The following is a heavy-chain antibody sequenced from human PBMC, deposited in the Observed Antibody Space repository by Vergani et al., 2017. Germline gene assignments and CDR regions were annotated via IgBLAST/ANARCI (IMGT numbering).Heavy chain of an antibody. CDR2: IKSKTDGGTT. J-gene: IGHJ4*02. CDR3: TTVRRYDILTGYYNRDY. CDR1: GFTFSNAW. D-gene: IGHD3-9*01. Sequence: EVQLVESGGGLVKPGGSLRLSCAASGFTFSNAWMSWVRQAPGKGLEWVGRIKSKTDGGTTDYAAPVKGRFTISRDDSKNTLYLQMNSLKTEDTAVYYCTTVRRYDILTGYYNRDYWCQGTLVTVSS. V-gene: IGHV3-15*01.